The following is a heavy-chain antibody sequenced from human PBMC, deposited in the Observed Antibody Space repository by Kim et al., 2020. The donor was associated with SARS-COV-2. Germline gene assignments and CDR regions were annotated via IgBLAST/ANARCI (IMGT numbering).Heavy chain of an antibody. J-gene: IGHJ6*01. V-gene: IGHV4-59*01. CDR2: IYYSGST. D-gene: IGHD1-20*01. Sequence: SETLSLTCTVSGGSISSYYWSWIRQPPGKGLEWIGYIYYSGSTNYNPSLKSRVTISVDTSKNQFSLKLSSVTAADTAVYYCARAITGTTFTGFYYYGMDV. CDR1: GGSISSYY. CDR3: ARAITGTTFTGFYYYGMDV.